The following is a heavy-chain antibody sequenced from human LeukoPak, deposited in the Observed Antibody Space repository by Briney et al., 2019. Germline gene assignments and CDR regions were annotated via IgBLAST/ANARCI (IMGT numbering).Heavy chain of an antibody. Sequence: GGSLRLSCAASGFTFSSYSMNWIRQAPGKGLEWVSSISSSSSYIYYADSVKGRFTISRDNAKNSLYLQMNSLRAEDTAVYYCARDGGYSGYEYYYGMDVWGQGTTVTVSS. J-gene: IGHJ6*02. V-gene: IGHV3-21*01. CDR1: GFTFSSYS. CDR3: ARDGGYSGYEYYYGMDV. CDR2: ISSSSSYI. D-gene: IGHD5-12*01.